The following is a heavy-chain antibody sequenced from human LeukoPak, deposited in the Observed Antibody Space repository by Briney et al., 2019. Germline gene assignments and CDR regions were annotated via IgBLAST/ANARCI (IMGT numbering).Heavy chain of an antibody. V-gene: IGHV3-21*01. CDR3: ARDSYWLGGTIGAFDI. J-gene: IGHJ3*02. CDR2: MSSSGSSI. D-gene: IGHD3-10*01. CDR1: GFSFSTST. Sequence: PGGSVRLSCAASGFSFSTSTMNWVRQAPGRGLEWVSSMSSSGSSIYYADSVKGRFTISRDNAKTSLYLQINSLRAEDTAVYYCARDSYWLGGTIGAFDIWGQGTMVTVSS.